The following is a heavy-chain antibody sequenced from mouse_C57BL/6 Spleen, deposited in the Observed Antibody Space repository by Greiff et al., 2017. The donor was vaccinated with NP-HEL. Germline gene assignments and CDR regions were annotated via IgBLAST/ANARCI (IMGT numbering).Heavy chain of an antibody. CDR1: GYAFSSYW. Sequence: QVQLQQSGAELVKPGASVKISCKASGYAFSSYWMNWVKQRPGKGLEWIGQIYPGDGDTNYNGKFKGKATLTADKSSSTAYMQLSSLTSEDSAVYFCAREVGTTLVEGHAMDYWGQGTSVTVSS. D-gene: IGHD1-1*01. CDR2: IYPGDGDT. CDR3: AREVGTTLVEGHAMDY. J-gene: IGHJ4*01. V-gene: IGHV1-80*01.